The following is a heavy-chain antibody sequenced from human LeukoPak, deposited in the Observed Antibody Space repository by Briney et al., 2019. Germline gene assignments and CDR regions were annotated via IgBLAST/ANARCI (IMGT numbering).Heavy chain of an antibody. D-gene: IGHD3-22*01. V-gene: IGHV4-59*01. CDR2: IYYSRTT. Sequence: SETLSLTCTVSGGSISSFYWSWIRQPPGKGLEWIGFIYYSRTTKYNPSFESRVTMSVDRSRKQFSLNLSSVTAADTAVYYCARSLNYYDGSGYCNWFDPWGQGTLVTVSS. CDR1: GGSISSFY. CDR3: ARSLNYYDGSGYCNWFDP. J-gene: IGHJ5*02.